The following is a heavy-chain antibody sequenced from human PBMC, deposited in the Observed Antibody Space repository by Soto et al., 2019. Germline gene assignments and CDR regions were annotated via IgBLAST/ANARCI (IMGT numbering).Heavy chain of an antibody. CDR2: IYYSGST. Sequence: SETLSLTCSVSGGSISRGDYYWSWIRQPPGKGLEWIGYIYYSGSTYYNPSLKIRVTISVDTSKNQFSLKLSSVTAADTAVYYCARAGWSGYYTLAPYYYYYYMDVWGKGTTVIVSS. V-gene: IGHV4-30-4*01. CDR1: GGSISRGDYY. CDR3: ARAGWSGYYTLAPYYYYYYMDV. D-gene: IGHD3-3*01. J-gene: IGHJ6*03.